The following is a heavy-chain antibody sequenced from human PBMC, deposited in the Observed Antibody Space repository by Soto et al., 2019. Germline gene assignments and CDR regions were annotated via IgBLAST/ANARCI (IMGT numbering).Heavy chain of an antibody. D-gene: IGHD2-8*01. Sequence: PSETRSLTWTVSVGYISIMSCYWGWIRHPPGKWLEWIGSIYYSGSTYYNPSLKSRVTISVDTSKNQFSLKLISVTAADTAVYYCARHIYCTNGVCYSDYWGQGTLVTSPQ. CDR1: VGYISIMSCY. J-gene: IGHJ4*02. V-gene: IGHV4-39*01. CDR3: ARHIYCTNGVCYSDY. CDR2: IYYSGST.